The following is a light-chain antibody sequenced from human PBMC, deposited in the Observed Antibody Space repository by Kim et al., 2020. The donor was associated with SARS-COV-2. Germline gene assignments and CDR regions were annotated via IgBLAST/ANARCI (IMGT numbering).Light chain of an antibody. CDR3: LVWDSSSDRLYV. CDR2: YDS. Sequence: SYELTQPPSVSVAPGKTARITCGGNNIGSKSVHWYQQKPGQAPVLVIYYDSDRPSGIPERFSGSNSGNTATLTISRVEAGDEADYYCLVWDSSSDRLYVF. V-gene: IGLV3-21*04. J-gene: IGLJ1*01. CDR1: NIGSKS.